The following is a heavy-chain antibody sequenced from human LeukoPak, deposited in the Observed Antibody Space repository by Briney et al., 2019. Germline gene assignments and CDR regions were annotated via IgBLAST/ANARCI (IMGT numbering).Heavy chain of an antibody. CDR1: GFTFSSYG. D-gene: IGHD5-18*01. CDR3: AKDPPTVMANAFHI. CDR2: ISGSGGTT. V-gene: IGHV3-23*01. J-gene: IGHJ3*02. Sequence: GGSLRLSCAASGFTFSSYGMSWVRQAPGKGLEWVSSISGSGGTTYYADSVKGRFTISRDKSKSTHYMQMNSLRADDTAVYSCAKDPPTVMANAFHIWGQGTMVTVS.